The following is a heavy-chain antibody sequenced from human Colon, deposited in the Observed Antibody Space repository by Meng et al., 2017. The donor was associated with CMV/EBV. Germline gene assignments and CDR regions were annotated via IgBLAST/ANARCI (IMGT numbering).Heavy chain of an antibody. CDR2: ISRSGSTT. Sequence: GGSLRLSCAASGFSLRSSEMNWVRQAPGKGLEWVAYISRSGSTTYYAASVRGRFTISRDNDKNSLYLQMNSLRAEDTAVYYCAKRGGMDVWGQGTTVTVSS. CDR1: GFSLRSSE. V-gene: IGHV3-48*03. CDR3: AKRGGMDV. D-gene: IGHD1-1*01. J-gene: IGHJ6*02.